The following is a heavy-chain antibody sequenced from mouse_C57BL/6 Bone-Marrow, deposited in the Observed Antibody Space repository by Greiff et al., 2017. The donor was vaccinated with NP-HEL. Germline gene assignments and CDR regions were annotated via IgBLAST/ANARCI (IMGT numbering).Heavy chain of an antibody. CDR1: GFTFSNYW. J-gene: IGHJ1*03. CDR2: IRLKSDNYAT. D-gene: IGHD5-5*01. V-gene: IGHV6-3*01. Sequence: EVKLEESGGGLVQPGGSMKLSCVASGFTFSNYWMDWVRQSPEKGLEWVAQIRLKSDNYATHYAESVKGRFTISRDDSKSSVYLQMNNLRAEDTGIYYCTGGGLPRRYFDVWGTGTTVTVSS. CDR3: TGGGLPRRYFDV.